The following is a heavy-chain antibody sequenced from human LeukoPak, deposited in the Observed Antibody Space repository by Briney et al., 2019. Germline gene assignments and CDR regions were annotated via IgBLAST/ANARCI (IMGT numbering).Heavy chain of an antibody. D-gene: IGHD4-17*01. CDR3: AKDWAVTPRRGDAFDI. Sequence: GGSLRLSCAASGFTFSSYGMHWVRQAPGKGLEWVAVISYDGSNKYYADSVKGRFTISRDNSKNSLYVQMNSLRTEDTALYYCAKDWAVTPRRGDAFDIWGQGTMVTVSS. CDR2: ISYDGSNK. V-gene: IGHV3-30*18. CDR1: GFTFSSYG. J-gene: IGHJ3*02.